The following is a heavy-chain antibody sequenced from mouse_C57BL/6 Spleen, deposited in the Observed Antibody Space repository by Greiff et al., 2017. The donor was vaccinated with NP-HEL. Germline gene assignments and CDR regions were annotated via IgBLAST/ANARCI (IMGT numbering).Heavy chain of an antibody. Sequence: QVQLQQSGAELVRPGTSVKVSCKASGYAFTNYLIEWVKQRPGQGLEWIGVINPGSGGTNYNEKFKGKATLTADKSSSTAYMQLSSLTSEDSAVYFCARRAVGRGFDYWGQGTTLTVSS. CDR2: INPGSGGT. CDR1: GYAFTNYL. J-gene: IGHJ2*01. D-gene: IGHD3-1*01. CDR3: ARRAVGRGFDY. V-gene: IGHV1-54*01.